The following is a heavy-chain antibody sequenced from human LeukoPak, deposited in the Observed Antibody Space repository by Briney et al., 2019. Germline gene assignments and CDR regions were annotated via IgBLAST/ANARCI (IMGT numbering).Heavy chain of an antibody. J-gene: IGHJ3*02. D-gene: IGHD3-22*01. CDR3: ARGRGDSSGYYRHGAFDI. CDR1: GFTFSSYW. V-gene: IGHV3-7*01. CDR2: IKQDGSEN. Sequence: QPGGSLTLSCAASGFTFSSYWMTWVRQAPGKGLEWVANIKQDGSENYYVDSVKGRFTISRDNAKNSLYLQMNSLRAEDTAVYYCARGRGDSSGYYRHGAFDICGQGTMVTVSS.